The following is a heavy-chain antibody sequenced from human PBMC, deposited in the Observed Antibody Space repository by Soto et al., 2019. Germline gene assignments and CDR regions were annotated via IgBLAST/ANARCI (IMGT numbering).Heavy chain of an antibody. CDR2: INHTGST. D-gene: IGHD3-10*02. V-gene: IGHV4-34*01. CDR1: VGSFSGHY. Sequence: PSETLSLTCAVYVGSFSGHYWTWIRQPPGKGLEWIGEINHTGSTNQNPSLKSRVGISVDTSKNQFFLKLRSVTAADTAVYYCARGISVMLGVQGDAPDKSSFDYWSQGTLVTVSS. CDR3: ARGISVMLGVQGDAPDKSSFDY. J-gene: IGHJ4*02.